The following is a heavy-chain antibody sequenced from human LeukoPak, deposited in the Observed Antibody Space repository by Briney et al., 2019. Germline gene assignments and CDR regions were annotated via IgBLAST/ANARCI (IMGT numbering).Heavy chain of an antibody. CDR3: ARVRCSSNSRFPDY. D-gene: IGHD2-2*01. J-gene: IGHJ4*02. V-gene: IGHV3-11*06. Sequence: GRFTISRDNAKNSMFRQMNSLRAEDTAVYYCARVRCSSNSRFPDYWGQGTLVTVSS.